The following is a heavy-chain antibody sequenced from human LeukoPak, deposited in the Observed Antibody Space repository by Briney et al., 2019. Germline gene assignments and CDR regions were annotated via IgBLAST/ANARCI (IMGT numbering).Heavy chain of an antibody. CDR2: IYHSGKS. CDR3: ARFSGGYSYGYDY. J-gene: IGHJ4*02. CDR1: GYSISSGYY. Sequence: SETLSLTCSVSGYSISSGYYWDWIRQPPGKGLEWIASIYHSGKSYYNPSLKSRVTLSVDTSKNQFSLKLSSVTAADTAVYYCARFSGGYSYGYDYWGQGTLVTVSS. V-gene: IGHV4-38-2*02. D-gene: IGHD5-18*01.